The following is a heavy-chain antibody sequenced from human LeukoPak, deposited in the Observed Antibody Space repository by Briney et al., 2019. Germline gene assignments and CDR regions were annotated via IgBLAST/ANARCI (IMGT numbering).Heavy chain of an antibody. CDR1: GFTLSSNH. Sequence: GGSLRLSCAASGFTLSSNHMSWVRQAPGKGLEWVSVIYSGGSTYYADSVKGRFTISRDNSKNTLYLQMNSLRADDTAVYYCASHSSSWYGFDYWGQGTLVTVSS. CDR2: IYSGGST. D-gene: IGHD6-13*01. CDR3: ASHSSSWYGFDY. J-gene: IGHJ4*02. V-gene: IGHV3-53*01.